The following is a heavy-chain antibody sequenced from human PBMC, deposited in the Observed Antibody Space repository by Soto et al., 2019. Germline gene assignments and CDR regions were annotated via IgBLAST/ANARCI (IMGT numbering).Heavy chain of an antibody. V-gene: IGHV1-3*01. Sequence: QVQLVQSGAEVKKPGASVKVSCKASGYTFTSYAMHWVRQAPGQRLEWMGWINAGNGNTKYSQKFQGRGTITRDTAASTAYMELSSLRSEDTAVYYCANALGLYYFDYWGQVNLVTVAT. D-gene: IGHD3-16*01. CDR3: ANALGLYYFDY. CDR2: INAGNGNT. CDR1: GYTFTSYA. J-gene: IGHJ4*02.